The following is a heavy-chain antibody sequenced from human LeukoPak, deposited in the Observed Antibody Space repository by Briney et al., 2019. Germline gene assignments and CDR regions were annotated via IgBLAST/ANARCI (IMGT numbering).Heavy chain of an antibody. J-gene: IGHJ4*02. CDR1: GGSISSYY. D-gene: IGHD1-26*01. CDR3: ARDLVGATGFYYFDY. V-gene: IGHV4-4*07. Sequence: PSETLSLTCTVSGGSISSYYWSWIRQPAGKGLEWIGRVYTSGSTNYNPSLKSRVTMSVDTSKNQFSLKLSSVTAADTAVYYCARDLVGATGFYYFDYWGQGTLVTVSS. CDR2: VYTSGST.